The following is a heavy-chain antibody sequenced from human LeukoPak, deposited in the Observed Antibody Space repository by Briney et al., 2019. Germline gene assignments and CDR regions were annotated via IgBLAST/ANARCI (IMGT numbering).Heavy chain of an antibody. CDR3: ARGIYYDSSGYYLYYYYYMDV. J-gene: IGHJ6*03. CDR2: IKQDGSEK. D-gene: IGHD3-22*01. Sequence: GGSLRLSCAASGFTFSSYWMSWVRQAPGKGLEWVANIKQDGSEKYYVDSVKGRFTISRDNAKNSLYLQMNSLRAEDTAVYYCARGIYYDSSGYYLYYYYYMDVWGKGTTVTVSS. CDR1: GFTFSSYW. V-gene: IGHV3-7*01.